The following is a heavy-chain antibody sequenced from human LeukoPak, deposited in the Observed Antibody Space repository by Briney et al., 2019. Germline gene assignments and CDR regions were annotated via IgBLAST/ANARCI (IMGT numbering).Heavy chain of an antibody. CDR1: GFTFSSYE. CDR2: ISSSSSYI. Sequence: GGSLRLSCAASGFTFSSYEMNWVRQAPGKGLEWVSYISSSSSYIYYADSVKGRFTISRDNAKNSLYLQMNSLRAEDTAVYYCARERSGGDYWGQGPLVTVSS. CDR3: ARERSGGDY. J-gene: IGHJ4*02. D-gene: IGHD2-15*01. V-gene: IGHV3-21*05.